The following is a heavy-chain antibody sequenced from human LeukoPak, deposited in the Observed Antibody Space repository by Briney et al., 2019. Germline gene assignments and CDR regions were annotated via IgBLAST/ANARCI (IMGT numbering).Heavy chain of an antibody. J-gene: IGHJ1*01. CDR1: GGSISSYY. CDR3: AREGYCSGGSCYSDGYFQH. Sequence: PSETLSLTCTVSGGSISSYYWSWIRQPPGKGLEWIGYIYYSGSTNYNPSLKSRVTISVDTSKNQFSLKLSSVTAADTAVYYCAREGYCSGGSCYSDGYFQHWGQGTLVTVSS. D-gene: IGHD2-15*01. V-gene: IGHV4-59*01. CDR2: IYYSGST.